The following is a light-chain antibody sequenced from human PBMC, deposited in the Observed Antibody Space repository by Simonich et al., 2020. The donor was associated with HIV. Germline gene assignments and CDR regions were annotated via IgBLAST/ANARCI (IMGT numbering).Light chain of an antibody. J-gene: IGKJ4*01. CDR2: KVS. CDR3: MQALQTPPT. CDR1: QSLVHSDGNTY. Sequence: DIVMTQSPLSLPVTLGQPASISCRSSQSLVHSDGNTYLNWYHQRPGQSPRRLIYKVSNRDSGVPDRFSGSGSDTDFTLKISRVEAEDVGVYYCMQALQTPPTFGGGTEVEIK. V-gene: IGKV2-30*02.